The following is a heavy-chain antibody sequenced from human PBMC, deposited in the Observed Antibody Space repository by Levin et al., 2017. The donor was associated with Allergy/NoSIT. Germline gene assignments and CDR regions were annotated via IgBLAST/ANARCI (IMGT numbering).Heavy chain of an antibody. CDR3: ARDPGGTWYSSGWYGYAFDY. CDR1: GYTFTSYY. V-gene: IGHV1-46*01. D-gene: IGHD6-19*01. J-gene: IGHJ4*02. Sequence: GESLKISCKASGYTFTSYYMHWVRQAPGQGLEWMGIINPSGGSTSYAQKFQGRVTMTRDTSTSTVYMELSSLRSEDTAVYYCARDPGGTWYSSGWYGYAFDYWGQGTLVTVSS. CDR2: INPSGGST.